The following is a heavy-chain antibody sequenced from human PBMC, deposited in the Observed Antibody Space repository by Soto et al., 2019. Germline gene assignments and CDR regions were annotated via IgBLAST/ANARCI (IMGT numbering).Heavy chain of an antibody. CDR1: GGSISSDDW. D-gene: IGHD2-21*02. CDR2: IYHSGTT. Sequence: QVQLQESGPGLVKPSGTLSLTCAVSGGSISSDDWGPWVRQPPGKGLEGIAEIYHSGTTNYNPSLMSRVTIAVDKAKSQFSLRLDSVTAADTAVYYCARSDCYGVCRGKWLDPWGQGILVTVSS. V-gene: IGHV4-4*02. CDR3: ARSDCYGVCRGKWLDP. J-gene: IGHJ5*02.